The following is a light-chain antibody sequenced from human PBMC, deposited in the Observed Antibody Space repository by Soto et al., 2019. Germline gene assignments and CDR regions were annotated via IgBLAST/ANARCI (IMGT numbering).Light chain of an antibody. V-gene: IGKV1-5*03. CDR2: KAS. CDR3: QQYNSYPWT. J-gene: IGKJ1*01. CDR1: QSISSW. Sequence: DIQMTQSPSTLSASVGDRVTITCWASQSISSWLAWYQQKPGKAPKLLIYKASSLESGVPSRFSGSGSGTEFTLTISSLQPDDFATYYCQQYNSYPWTFGQGTKVDTK.